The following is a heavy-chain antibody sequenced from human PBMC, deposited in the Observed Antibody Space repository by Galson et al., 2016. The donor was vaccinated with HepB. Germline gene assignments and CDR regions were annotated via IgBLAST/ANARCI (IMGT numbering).Heavy chain of an antibody. D-gene: IGHD5-12*01. J-gene: IGHJ4*02. CDR2: ISYDGSSK. CDR1: GLTFSSYG. CDR3: AKDPEWLRPLGVYFDF. Sequence: SLRLSCAASGLTFSSYGMHWVRQAPGKGLEWVTVISYDGSSKYYTDSVKGRFTISRDNSKNTLYLQMNSLRAEDTAVYYCAKDPEWLRPLGVYFDFWGQGTLVTVSS. V-gene: IGHV3-30*18.